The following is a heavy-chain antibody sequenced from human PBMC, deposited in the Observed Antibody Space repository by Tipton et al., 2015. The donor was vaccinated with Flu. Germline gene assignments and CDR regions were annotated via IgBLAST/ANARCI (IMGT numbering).Heavy chain of an antibody. CDR1: GFTFSSHA. CDR3: AKIEQDVLGAFDV. Sequence: GSLRLSCAASGFTFSSHAMSWVRQAPGKGLEWVSVYGGRGDTTYYADSVKGRFTVSRDNSRNTLYLQMNSLRAEDTAAYYCAKIEQDVLGAFDVWGQGTTVIVSS. D-gene: IGHD3-16*01. J-gene: IGHJ3*01. CDR2: YGGRGDTT. V-gene: IGHV3-23*01.